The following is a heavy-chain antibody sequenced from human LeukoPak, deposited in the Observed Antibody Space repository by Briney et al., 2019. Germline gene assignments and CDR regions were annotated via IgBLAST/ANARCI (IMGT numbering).Heavy chain of an antibody. CDR3: ARREDSGWYRFDY. V-gene: IGHV4-61*01. Sequence: SETLSLTCSLSGGSISSGSYSWSWIRQPPGKGLEWIGYIYYSGTTYYNPSLKSRVTISLDTSKNQFSLKLSSVTAADTAVYYCARREDSGWYRFDYWGQGTLVTVSS. CDR1: GGSISSGSYS. J-gene: IGHJ4*02. D-gene: IGHD6-19*01. CDR2: IYYSGTT.